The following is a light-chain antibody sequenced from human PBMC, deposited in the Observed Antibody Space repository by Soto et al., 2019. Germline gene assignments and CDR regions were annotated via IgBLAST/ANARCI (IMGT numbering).Light chain of an antibody. Sequence: QAVVTQEPSLTVSPGGKVTLTCASSTGAVTSAYYPNWFQQKPGQAPRALIYYTSNKHSWTPARFSGSLLGGKAALTLSGVQPEDEAEYYCLLYYGGAQGVFGGGTKLTVL. CDR1: TGAVTSAYY. J-gene: IGLJ2*01. CDR3: LLYYGGAQGV. V-gene: IGLV7-43*01. CDR2: YTS.